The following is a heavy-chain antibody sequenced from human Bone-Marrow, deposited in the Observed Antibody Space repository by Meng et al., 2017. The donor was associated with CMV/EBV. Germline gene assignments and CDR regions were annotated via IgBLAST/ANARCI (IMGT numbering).Heavy chain of an antibody. J-gene: IGHJ4*02. V-gene: IGHV1-3*02. Sequence: ASVKVSCKASGYTFTSYAMHWVRQAPGQRLEWMGWSNAGNGNTKYSQEFQGRVTITRDTSASTAYMELSSLRSEDTAVYYCARVEYCSSTRCGYYFDYWGQGTLVTVS. CDR3: ARVEYCSSTRCGYYFDY. CDR2: SNAGNGNT. CDR1: GYTFTSYA. D-gene: IGHD2-2*01.